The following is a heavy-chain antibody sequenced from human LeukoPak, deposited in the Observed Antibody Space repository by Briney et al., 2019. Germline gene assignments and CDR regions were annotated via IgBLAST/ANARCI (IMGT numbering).Heavy chain of an antibody. CDR2: ISAYNGNT. D-gene: IGHD3-22*01. CDR3: ARISYDGSGYYDTWFDP. Sequence: ASVKVSCKASGYTFISYAMSWVRQAPGQGLKWMGWISAYNGNTNYAQKLQGRVTMTTDTSTSTAYMELRSLRSDDTAVYYCARISYDGSGYYDTWFDPWGQGTLVTVSS. CDR1: GYTFISYA. V-gene: IGHV1-18*01. J-gene: IGHJ5*02.